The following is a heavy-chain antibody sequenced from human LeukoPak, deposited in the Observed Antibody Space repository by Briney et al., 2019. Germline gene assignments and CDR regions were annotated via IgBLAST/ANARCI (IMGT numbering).Heavy chain of an antibody. J-gene: IGHJ4*02. D-gene: IGHD2-21*02. CDR3: ANSKKGLALRMGVVTAARFDY. Sequence: SETLSLTCAVSGGSISSRNWWSWVRQPPGKGLEWIGEIYHSGGTNYNPSLKSRVTISVDKSKTQFSLKLSSVTAADTAVYYCANSKKGLALRMGVVTAARFDYWGQGTLVTVSS. V-gene: IGHV4-4*02. CDR2: IYHSGGT. CDR1: GGSISSRNW.